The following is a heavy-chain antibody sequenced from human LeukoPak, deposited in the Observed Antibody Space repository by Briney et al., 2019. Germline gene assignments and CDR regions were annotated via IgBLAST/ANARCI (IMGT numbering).Heavy chain of an antibody. Sequence: GGSLRLSCAASGFTFSNYAMSWVRQAPGKGLEWVSIISGSGDSTYYADSVKGRFPISRDNSNNTLYLQMNSLRAEDTAVYYCAKRWGPAETPFDNWGQGILVTVSP. CDR3: AKRWGPAETPFDN. CDR1: GFTFSNYA. V-gene: IGHV3-23*01. CDR2: ISGSGDST. J-gene: IGHJ4*02. D-gene: IGHD3-16*01.